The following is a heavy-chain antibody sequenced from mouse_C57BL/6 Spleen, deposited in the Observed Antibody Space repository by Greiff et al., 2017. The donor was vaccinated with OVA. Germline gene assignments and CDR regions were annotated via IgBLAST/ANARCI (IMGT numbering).Heavy chain of an antibody. CDR1: GFTFSDYG. Sequence: EVKVVESGGGLVKPGGSLKLSCAASGFTFSDYGMHWVRQAPEKGLEWVAYISSGSSTIYYADTVKGRFTISRDNAKNTLFLQMTSLRSEDTAMYYCASRARRDAMDDWGQGTSVTVSS. CDR2: ISSGSSTI. J-gene: IGHJ4*01. CDR3: ASRARRDAMDD. V-gene: IGHV5-17*01.